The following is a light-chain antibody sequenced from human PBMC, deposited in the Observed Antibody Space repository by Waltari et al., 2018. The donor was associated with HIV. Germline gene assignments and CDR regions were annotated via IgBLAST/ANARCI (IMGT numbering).Light chain of an antibody. J-gene: IGLJ3*02. CDR1: SSNIGNNY. Sequence: QSVLTQPPSVSAAPGQKVTISCSGSSSNIGNNYVSWYQQLPGTAPKLLIYDNNKRPSGIPDLFSGCKSGTSATLGITGLQTGDEADYYCGTWDSSLSAGVFGGGTKLTVL. CDR2: DNN. CDR3: GTWDSSLSAGV. V-gene: IGLV1-51*01.